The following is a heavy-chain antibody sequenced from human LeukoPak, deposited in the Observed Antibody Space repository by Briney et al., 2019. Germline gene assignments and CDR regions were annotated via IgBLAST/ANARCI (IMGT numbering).Heavy chain of an antibody. CDR1: GGSISSGGYY. CDR2: IYHSGST. V-gene: IGHV4-30-2*01. Sequence: SETLSLTCTVSGGSISSGGYYWSWIRQPPGKGLEWIGYIYHSGSTYYNPSLKSRVTISVDRSKNQFSLKLSSVTAADTAVYYCARETPLTPYDSSGYYGQDYWGQGTLVTVSS. J-gene: IGHJ4*02. D-gene: IGHD3-22*01. CDR3: ARETPLTPYDSSGYYGQDY.